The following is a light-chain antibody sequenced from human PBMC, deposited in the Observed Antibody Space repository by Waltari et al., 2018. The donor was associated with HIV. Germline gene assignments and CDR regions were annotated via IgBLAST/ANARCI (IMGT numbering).Light chain of an antibody. J-gene: IGLJ1*01. CDR2: DVN. CDR1: SSDVGFYDY. V-gene: IGLV2-11*01. Sequence: QSALTQPPSVSGSPGQSVSISCSGTSSDVGFYDYVSWYQQYPGKAPKLIIFDVNQRPSGVPERFAGSTSGNTASLTISGLQTEDEADYFCCAYAAGHVSYVFGNGTAVAVL. CDR3: CAYAAGHVSYV.